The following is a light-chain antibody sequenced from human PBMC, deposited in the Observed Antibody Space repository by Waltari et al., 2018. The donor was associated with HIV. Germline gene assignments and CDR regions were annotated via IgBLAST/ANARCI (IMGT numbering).Light chain of an antibody. CDR1: SGSVSTSYY. Sequence: QTVVTQEPSFSVSPGGPVQLTCGLSSGSVSTSYYPRWYQQTPGQAPRTLSYSTNTRSSGVPDRFSGSILGNKAALTITGAQADDESDYYCVLYMGSGIGVFGGGTKLTVL. V-gene: IGLV8-61*01. CDR2: STN. J-gene: IGLJ2*01. CDR3: VLYMGSGIGV.